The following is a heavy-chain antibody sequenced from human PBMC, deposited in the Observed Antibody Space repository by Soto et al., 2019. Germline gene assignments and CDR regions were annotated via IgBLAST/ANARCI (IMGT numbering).Heavy chain of an antibody. CDR2: IYYSRST. CDR1: GGSVSPDY. CDR3: ASIDPNNDY. V-gene: IGHV4-59*02. D-gene: IGHD1-1*01. Sequence: SETLSLTCTVSGGSVSPDYWDWIRQPPGKGLEWIGYIYYSRSTNYNPSLKSRVTISVDTSKNQFSLKLTSVTAADTAVYYCASIDPNNDYWGRGTLVTVSS. J-gene: IGHJ4*02.